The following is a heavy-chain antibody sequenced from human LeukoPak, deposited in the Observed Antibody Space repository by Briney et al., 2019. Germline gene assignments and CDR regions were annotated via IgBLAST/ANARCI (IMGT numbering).Heavy chain of an antibody. V-gene: IGHV3-48*03. CDR1: GFTFSSYE. CDR3: ARDSFPYYYDSSGYPSAFDY. D-gene: IGHD3-22*01. J-gene: IGHJ4*02. Sequence: GGSLRLSCAASGFTFSSYEMNWVRQAPGKGLEWVSYISSSGSTIYCADSVKGRFTISRDNAKNSLYLQMNSLRAEDTAVYYCARDSFPYYYDSSGYPSAFDYWGQGTLVTVSS. CDR2: ISSSGSTI.